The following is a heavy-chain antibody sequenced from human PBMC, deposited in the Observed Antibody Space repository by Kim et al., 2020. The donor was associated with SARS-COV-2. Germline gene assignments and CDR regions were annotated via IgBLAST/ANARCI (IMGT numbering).Heavy chain of an antibody. V-gene: IGHV4-31*03. D-gene: IGHD1-1*01. CDR1: GGSISSGGYY. CDR3: ERGVPPGWYFDL. J-gene: IGHJ2*01. Sequence: SETLSLTCTVSGGSISSGGYYWSWIRQHPGKGLEWIGYIYYSGSTYYNPSLKSRVTISVDTSKNQFSLKLSSVTAADTAVYYCERGVPPGWYFDLWGRGTLVTVSS. CDR2: IYYSGST.